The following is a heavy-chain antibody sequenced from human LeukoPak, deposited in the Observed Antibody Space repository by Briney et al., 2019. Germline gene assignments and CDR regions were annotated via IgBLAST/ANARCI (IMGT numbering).Heavy chain of an antibody. CDR3: ARGHRNWLLSWFDP. CDR2: INRDGYT. J-gene: IGHJ5*02. CDR1: GVSFSDYY. Sequence: HPSETLSLTCAVYGVSFSDYYWNWTRQPPGKGLEWIGEINRDGYTKYNPSLKSRVTISVDTSKNQFSLKLSSVTAADTAVYYCARGHRNWLLSWFDPWGQGTLVTVSS. V-gene: IGHV4-34*01. D-gene: IGHD3-22*01.